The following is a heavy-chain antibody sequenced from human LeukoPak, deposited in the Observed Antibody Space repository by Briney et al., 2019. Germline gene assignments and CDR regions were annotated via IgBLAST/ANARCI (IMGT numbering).Heavy chain of an antibody. D-gene: IGHD2-21*02. J-gene: IGHJ4*02. CDR1: GFNFANHA. CDR3: VREDTPATANY. Sequence: GGSLRLSCAASGFNFANHAMSWVRQTPGKGLEWVSAISGGGDITYYADSVTGRFTISRDNSKDTLFLQMHSLRPGDTAVYYCVREDTPATANYWGQGTLVTISP. CDR2: ISGGGDIT. V-gene: IGHV3-23*01.